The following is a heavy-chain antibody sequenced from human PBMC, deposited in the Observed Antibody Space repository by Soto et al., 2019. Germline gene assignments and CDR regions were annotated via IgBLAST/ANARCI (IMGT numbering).Heavy chain of an antibody. V-gene: IGHV3-30-3*01. Sequence: QVQLVESGGGVVQPGRSLRLSCAASGFTFSSYAMHWVRQAPGKGLEWVAVISYDGSNKYYADSVKGRFTISRDNSKNTLYLQMNSLRAEDTAVYYCARWRSGSYYCFDYWGQGTLVTVSS. CDR3: ARWRSGSYYCFDY. J-gene: IGHJ4*02. CDR2: ISYDGSNK. D-gene: IGHD1-26*01. CDR1: GFTFSSYA.